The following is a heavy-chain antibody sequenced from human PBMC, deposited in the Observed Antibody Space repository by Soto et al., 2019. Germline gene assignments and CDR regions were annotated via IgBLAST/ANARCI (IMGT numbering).Heavy chain of an antibody. J-gene: IGHJ4*02. D-gene: IGHD6-19*01. CDR1: GFIFRSYG. CDR3: AKQGIEVAGTDYFDS. Sequence: ESGGGVVQPGKSLRLSCAAAGFIFRSYGVHWVRQAPGKGLEWVAVISHDGSNAYYADAVNGRFTISRDNAKNTVYLQMNSLRAEDTAVYSCAKQGIEVAGTDYFDSWGQGALVTVAS. V-gene: IGHV3-30*18. CDR2: ISHDGSNA.